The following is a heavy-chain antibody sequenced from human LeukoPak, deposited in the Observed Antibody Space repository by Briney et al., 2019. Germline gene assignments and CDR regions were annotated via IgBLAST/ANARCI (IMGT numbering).Heavy chain of an antibody. Sequence: GRSLRLSCAASGFTFDDYAMHWVRQAPGKGLEWVSGINWNSGNIGYADSVKGRFTISRDNAKNSLFLQMNSLRAEDTALYYCAKDIKDSGIYYFDYWGQGTLVTVSS. CDR2: INWNSGNI. CDR3: AKDIKDSGIYYFDY. D-gene: IGHD1-26*01. CDR1: GFTFDDYA. J-gene: IGHJ4*02. V-gene: IGHV3-9*01.